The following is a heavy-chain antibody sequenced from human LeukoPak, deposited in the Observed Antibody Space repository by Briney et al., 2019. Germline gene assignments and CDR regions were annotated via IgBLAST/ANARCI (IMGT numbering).Heavy chain of an antibody. CDR2: IYSSGST. V-gene: IGHV4-4*07. CDR1: GGSISSYH. D-gene: IGHD6-13*01. J-gene: IGHJ4*02. Sequence: PSETLSLTCSVSGGSISSYHWSWVRQPAGKGLEWIGRIYSSGSTNYNPSLNSRVTMSVDTSNNQFSLRLTSVTAADTAVYYCARGTTAAAGIFDCWGQGTLVTVSS. CDR3: ARGTTAAAGIFDC.